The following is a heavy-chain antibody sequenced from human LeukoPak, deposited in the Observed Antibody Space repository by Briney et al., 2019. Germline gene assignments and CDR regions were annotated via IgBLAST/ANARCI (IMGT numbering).Heavy chain of an antibody. CDR2: IYYSGST. Sequence: SQTLSLTCTVSGGSPSNYHCTWIRQPPGKGLEWIGYIYYSGSTHSNPSLKSRVTISVVTSKNQFSLKLCYVTAEDPAVYFCATMRVDYWYFDLWGRGTLVTVSS. D-gene: IGHD3-22*01. CDR1: GGSPSNYH. V-gene: IGHV4-59*01. J-gene: IGHJ2*01. CDR3: ATMRVDYWYFDL.